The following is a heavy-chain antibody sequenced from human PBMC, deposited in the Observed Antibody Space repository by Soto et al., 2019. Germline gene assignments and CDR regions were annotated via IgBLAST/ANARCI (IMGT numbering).Heavy chain of an antibody. CDR3: ARHSYYSNPLRFDP. CDR1: GGSSTGYD. D-gene: IGHD4-4*01. V-gene: IGHV4-59*08. J-gene: IGHJ5*02. Sequence: ASETLCLTCSVSGGSSTGYDWSWIRQPPGKGPEWIGNIHYSGSTNYNPSLKSRVTISVDTSKNQFSLRLSSVTAAETAVYYCARHSYYSNPLRFDPWGQGTLVTVSS. CDR2: IHYSGST.